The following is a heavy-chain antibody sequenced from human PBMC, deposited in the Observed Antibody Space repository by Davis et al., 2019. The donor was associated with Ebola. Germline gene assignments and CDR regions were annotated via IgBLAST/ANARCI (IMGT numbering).Heavy chain of an antibody. CDR2: INHSGST. Sequence: SETLSLTCTVSGGSISSSSYYWGWIRQPPGKGLEWIGEINHSGSTKYNPSLKSRVTISVDTSKNQFSLKLSSVTAADTAVYYCARGPGRLTPIAAAGRYYYYGMDVWGQGTTVTVSS. CDR1: GGSISSSSYY. V-gene: IGHV4-39*07. D-gene: IGHD6-13*01. J-gene: IGHJ6*02. CDR3: ARGPGRLTPIAAAGRYYYYGMDV.